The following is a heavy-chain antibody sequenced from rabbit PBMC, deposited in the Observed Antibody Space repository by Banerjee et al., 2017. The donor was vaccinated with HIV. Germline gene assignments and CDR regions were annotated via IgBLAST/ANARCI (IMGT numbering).Heavy chain of an antibody. CDR1: GFSFSRSYY. Sequence: QSLEESGGDLVKPGASLTLTCTASGFSFSRSYYMCWVRQAPGKGLEWIACIYAGSSGSTYYASWAKGRFTISKTSSTTVTLQMTSLTAADTATYFCARAAGYAGYGYATWGPGTLVTVS. V-gene: IGHV1S40*01. J-gene: IGHJ4*01. D-gene: IGHD6-1*01. CDR3: ARAAGYAGYGYAT. CDR2: IYAGSSGST.